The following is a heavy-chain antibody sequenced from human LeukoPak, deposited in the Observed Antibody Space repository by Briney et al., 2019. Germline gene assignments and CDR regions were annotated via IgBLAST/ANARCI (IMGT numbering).Heavy chain of an antibody. CDR3: AKDIRSSWYYFQD. CDR1: GFSFSNYA. D-gene: IGHD6-13*01. J-gene: IGHJ1*01. CDR2: ISGSGDRT. Sequence: GGSLRLSCAASGFSFSNYAMTWVRQAPGKGLEWVSTISGSGDRTYYADSVKGRFTISRDNSKNTLYVQMNSLRAEDTAVCYCAKDIRSSWYYFQDWGQGTLVAVSS. V-gene: IGHV3-23*01.